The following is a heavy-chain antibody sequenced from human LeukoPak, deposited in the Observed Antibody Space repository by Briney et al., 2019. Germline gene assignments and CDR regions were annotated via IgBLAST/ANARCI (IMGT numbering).Heavy chain of an antibody. Sequence: GGSLRLSCAASGFTFNDYAMHWVRQAPGKGLEWVSLGWDSGNTYYADSVKGRFTISRDNSKNSLSLQMNSLRAEDTALYYCAKGPGAAVGKRYIQHWGQGTLVTVSS. J-gene: IGHJ1*01. CDR2: GWDSGNT. D-gene: IGHD6-13*01. CDR1: GFTFNDYA. CDR3: AKGPGAAVGKRYIQH. V-gene: IGHV3-43D*03.